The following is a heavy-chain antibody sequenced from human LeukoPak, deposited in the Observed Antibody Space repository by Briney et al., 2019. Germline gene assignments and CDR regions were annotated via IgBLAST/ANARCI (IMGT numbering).Heavy chain of an antibody. CDR3: ARDSSSWYLGWFDP. J-gene: IGHJ5*02. Sequence: GGSLRLSCAASGFTFSSYAMSWVRQAPGKGLEWVSAISGSGGSTYYADSVKGRFTISRDNAKNSLYLQMNSLRAEDTAVYYCARDSSSWYLGWFDPWGQGTLVTVSS. V-gene: IGHV3-23*01. CDR2: ISGSGGST. D-gene: IGHD6-13*01. CDR1: GFTFSSYA.